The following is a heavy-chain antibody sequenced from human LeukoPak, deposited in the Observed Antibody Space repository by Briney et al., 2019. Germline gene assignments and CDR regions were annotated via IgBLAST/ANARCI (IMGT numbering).Heavy chain of an antibody. J-gene: IGHJ6*03. V-gene: IGHV3-48*03. CDR2: ISSSGSDI. CDR3: TRDVRLRHKYYYMDV. CDR1: GFTFSNYE. Sequence: GGSLRLSCAASGFTFSNYEMHWVRQAPGKGLEWVSYISSSGSDIYYADSVKGRFSISRDNANNSLFLQMNSLRAEDTAVYYCTRDVRLRHKYYYMDVWGKGTTVTVSS. D-gene: IGHD4-17*01.